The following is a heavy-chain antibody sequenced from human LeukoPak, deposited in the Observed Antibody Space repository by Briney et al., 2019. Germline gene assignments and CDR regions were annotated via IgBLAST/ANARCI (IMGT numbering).Heavy chain of an antibody. Sequence: NPGGSLRLSCAASGFTFSSYSMNWVRQAPGKGLEWVSSISSSSSYIYYADSVKGRFTISRDNAKNSLYLQMNSLRAEDTAVYYCVRHYGDYEGVDYWGQGTLATVSS. V-gene: IGHV3-21*01. CDR2: ISSSSSYI. J-gene: IGHJ4*02. CDR3: VRHYGDYEGVDY. CDR1: GFTFSSYS. D-gene: IGHD4-17*01.